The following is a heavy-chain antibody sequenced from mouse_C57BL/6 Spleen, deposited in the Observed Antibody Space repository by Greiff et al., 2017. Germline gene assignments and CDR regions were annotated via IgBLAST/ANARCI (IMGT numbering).Heavy chain of an antibody. Sequence: VKLQESGAELVKPGASVKISCKASGYAFSSYWMNWVKQRPGQGLEWIGYINPSSGYTKYNQKFKDKATLTADKSSSTAYMQLSSLTYEDSAVYYCAREGDAPLLGYWGQGTTLTVSS. V-gene: IGHV1-7*01. CDR2: INPSSGYT. D-gene: IGHD3-3*01. J-gene: IGHJ2*01. CDR1: GYAFSSYW. CDR3: AREGDAPLLGY.